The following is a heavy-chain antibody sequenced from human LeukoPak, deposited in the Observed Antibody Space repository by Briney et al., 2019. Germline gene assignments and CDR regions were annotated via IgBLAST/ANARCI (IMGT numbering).Heavy chain of an antibody. CDR3: VREGYSSYYFDY. V-gene: IGHV3-66*02. CDR2: IYSGGST. CDR1: GFTVSSNY. J-gene: IGHJ4*02. D-gene: IGHD2-15*01. Sequence: GGSLRLSCAASGFTVSSNYMSWVRQAPGKGLEWVSVIYSGGSTYYADSVKGRFTISRDNSKNTLYLQMNSLRAEDTAVYYCVREGYSSYYFDYWGQGTLVTVSS.